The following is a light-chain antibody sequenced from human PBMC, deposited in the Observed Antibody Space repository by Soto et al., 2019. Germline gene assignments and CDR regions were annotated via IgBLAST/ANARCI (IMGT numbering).Light chain of an antibody. V-gene: IGKV3-20*01. CDR2: GAS. CDR1: QSANNNF. Sequence: DIVLTQSPGTLSLSPGERTTLSCRASQSANNNFLAWYQQKPGQAPRLLIYGASSRATGIPDRFNDRVSGTDFTLTINRLDPEVLAVDYCQHYVTYPHTCGGGTKVEIK. CDR3: QHYVTYPHT. J-gene: IGKJ4*01.